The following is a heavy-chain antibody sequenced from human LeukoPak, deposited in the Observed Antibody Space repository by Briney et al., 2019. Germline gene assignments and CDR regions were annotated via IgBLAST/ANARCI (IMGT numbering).Heavy chain of an antibody. Sequence: GGSLRLSCAASGFTFSNAWMSWVRQAPGKGLEWVGRIKSKTDGGTTDCAAPVKGRFTISRDDSKNTLYLQMNSLKTEDTAVYYCTTLTNYYGSGIRFDYWGQGTLVTVSS. CDR2: IKSKTDGGTT. CDR1: GFTFSNAW. CDR3: TTLTNYYGSGIRFDY. V-gene: IGHV3-15*01. D-gene: IGHD3-10*01. J-gene: IGHJ4*02.